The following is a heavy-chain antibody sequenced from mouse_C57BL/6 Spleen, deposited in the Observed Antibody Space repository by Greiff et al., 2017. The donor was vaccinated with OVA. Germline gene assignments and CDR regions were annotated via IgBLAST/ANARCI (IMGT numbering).Heavy chain of an antibody. CDR3: VDSNYSWFAY. Sequence: QVQLKQPGAELVKPGASVKLSCKASGYTFTSYWMHWVKQRPGQGLEWIGMIHPNSGSTNYNEKFKSKATLTVDKSSSTAYMQLSSLTSEDSAVYYCVDSNYSWFAYWGQGTLVTVSA. CDR2: IHPNSGST. J-gene: IGHJ3*01. CDR1: GYTFTSYW. V-gene: IGHV1-64*01. D-gene: IGHD2-5*01.